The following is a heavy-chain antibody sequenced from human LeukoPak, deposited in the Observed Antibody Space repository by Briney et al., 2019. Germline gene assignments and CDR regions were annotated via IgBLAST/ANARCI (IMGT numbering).Heavy chain of an antibody. V-gene: IGHV4-39*01. CDR1: GGSISSSSYY. CDR2: IYYSGST. CDR3: AGTYYYDSSGYFSFDY. Sequence: PSETLSLTCTVSGGSISSSSYYWGWSRQPPGKGLEWIGSIYYSGSTYYNPSLKSRVTISVDTSKNQFSLKLSSVTAADTAVYYCAGTYYYDSSGYFSFDYWGQGTLVTVSS. J-gene: IGHJ4*02. D-gene: IGHD3-22*01.